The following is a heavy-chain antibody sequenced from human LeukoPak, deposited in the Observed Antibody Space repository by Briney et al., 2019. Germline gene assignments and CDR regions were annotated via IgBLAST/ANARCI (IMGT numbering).Heavy chain of an antibody. J-gene: IGHJ3*02. D-gene: IGHD2-8*01. CDR1: SVSINGYY. CDR2: FYFSGSS. Sequence: SETLSLTCSVSSVSINGYYWSWIRQSAGKGLEWLGRFYFSGSSDYNPSLKSRVSMSIDTSQNHFYLRLTSVTAADAGVYFCAREVNEKHDAFDMWGQGTMVAVSS. CDR3: AREVNEKHDAFDM. V-gene: IGHV4-4*07.